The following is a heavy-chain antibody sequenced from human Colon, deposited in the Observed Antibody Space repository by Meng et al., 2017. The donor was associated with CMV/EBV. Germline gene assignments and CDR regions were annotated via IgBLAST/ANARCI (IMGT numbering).Heavy chain of an antibody. Sequence: QVQLVQAGAEVKKPGSSVKVSCRTSGGSFSNYAVSWVRKAPGQGLEWMGGIVPIFVTPNYAQKFQGRVTVTADESTSTAYMELSSLTSEDTAIYYCARARDRDGLYNFDSWGQGTLVTVSS. V-gene: IGHV1-69*12. D-gene: IGHD5-24*01. CDR2: IVPIFVTP. J-gene: IGHJ4*02. CDR3: ARARDRDGLYNFDS. CDR1: GGSFSNYA.